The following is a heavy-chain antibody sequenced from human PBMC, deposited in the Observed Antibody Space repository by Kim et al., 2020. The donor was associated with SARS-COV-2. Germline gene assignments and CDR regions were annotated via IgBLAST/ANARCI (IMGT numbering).Heavy chain of an antibody. D-gene: IGHD2-2*01. CDR1: GFSFSDSA. CDR2: IRSKPNTYAT. Sequence: GGSLRLSCTTSGFSFSDSAIHWVRQAAGKGLEWVGRIRSKPNTYATAYAASVKGRFTISRDDSKTTAYLQMNSLKTEDTAVYYCTRRACSSSGCFAGVDWYFEIWGRGTLVTVS. J-gene: IGHJ2*01. V-gene: IGHV3-73*01. CDR3: TRRACSSSGCFAGVDWYFEI.